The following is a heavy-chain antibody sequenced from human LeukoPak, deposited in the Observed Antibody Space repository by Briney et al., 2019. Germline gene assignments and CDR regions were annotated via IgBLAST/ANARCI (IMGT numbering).Heavy chain of an antibody. D-gene: IGHD3-10*01. CDR2: INPNSGGT. CDR3: AREPSITMVRGADPEDYYYMDV. V-gene: IGHV1-2*02. J-gene: IGHJ6*03. CDR1: GYTFTSYA. Sequence: GASVKVSCKASGYTFTSYAMNWVRQAPGQGLEWMGWINPNSGGTNYAQKFQGRVTMTRDTSISTAYMELSRLRSDDTAVYYCAREPSITMVRGADPEDYYYMDVWGKGTTVTISS.